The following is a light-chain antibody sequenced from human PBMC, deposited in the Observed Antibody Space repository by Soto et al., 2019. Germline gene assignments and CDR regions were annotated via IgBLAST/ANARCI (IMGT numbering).Light chain of an antibody. CDR3: CSYGGRNTFV. CDR2: EVS. J-gene: IGLJ1*01. CDR1: SSDVGSYNH. V-gene: IGLV2-23*02. Sequence: QSALAQPASVSGSPGQSITISCTGTSSDVGSYNHVSWYQQHPGKAPKLMIYEVSKRPSGVSNRFSGSKSGNTASLTISGLQAEDEADYSCCSYGGRNTFVFGSGTKVTVL.